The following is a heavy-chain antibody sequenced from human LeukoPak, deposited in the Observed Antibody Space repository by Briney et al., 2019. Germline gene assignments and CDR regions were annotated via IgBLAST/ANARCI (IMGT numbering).Heavy chain of an antibody. J-gene: IGHJ3*02. Sequence: GGSLRLSCAASGFTFSSDWMHWVRQAPGKGLVWVPRINTDGSTITYADSVKGRFTISRDNAKNTLYLQMNSLRAEDTAVYYCARVAGERAFDIWGQGTMVTVSS. CDR2: INTDGSTI. V-gene: IGHV3-74*01. CDR1: GFTFSSDW. D-gene: IGHD1-1*01. CDR3: ARVAGERAFDI.